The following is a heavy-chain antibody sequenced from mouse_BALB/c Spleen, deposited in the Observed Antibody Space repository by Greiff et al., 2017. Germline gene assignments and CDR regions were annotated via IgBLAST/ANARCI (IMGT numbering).Heavy chain of an antibody. CDR2: ISSGSSTI. CDR3: ARTTWADY. CDR1: GFTFSSFG. Sequence: DVQLVESGGGLVQPGGSRKLSCAASGFTFSSFGMHWVRQAPEKGLEWVAYISSGSSTIYYADTVKGRFTISRDNPKNTLFLQMTSLRSEDTAMYYCARTTWADYWGQGTTLTVSS. J-gene: IGHJ2*01. V-gene: IGHV5-17*02. D-gene: IGHD6-1*01.